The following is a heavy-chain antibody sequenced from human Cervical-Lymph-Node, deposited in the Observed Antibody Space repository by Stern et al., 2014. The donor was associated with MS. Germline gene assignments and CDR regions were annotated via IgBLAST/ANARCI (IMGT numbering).Heavy chain of an antibody. CDR2: FNPSGGKT. Sequence: QVQLVQSEAEIRKPWASVKISCEASGYTFTTYYMHWVRQAPGQGLEWVALFNPSGGKTTYAQRFQGRVTVTGDTSTSTVYMELTGLRSEDTAVYYCARVLSLATSDSWGQGTLVIVSS. J-gene: IGHJ4*02. CDR1: GYTFTTYY. CDR3: ARVLSLATSDS. V-gene: IGHV1-46*01. D-gene: IGHD1-1*01.